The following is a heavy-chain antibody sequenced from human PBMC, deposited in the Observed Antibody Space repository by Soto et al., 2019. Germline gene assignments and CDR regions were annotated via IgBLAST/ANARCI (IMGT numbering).Heavy chain of an antibody. CDR1: GGTFSSYA. Sequence: SVKVSCKASGGTFSSYAISWVRQAPGQGLEWMGGIIPIFGTANYAQKFQGRVTITADESTSTAYMELSSLRSEDTAVYYCANALVVVITTTPYSYYGMDVWGQGTTVTVSS. CDR2: IIPIFGTA. CDR3: ANALVVVITTTPYSYYGMDV. V-gene: IGHV1-69*13. D-gene: IGHD3-22*01. J-gene: IGHJ6*02.